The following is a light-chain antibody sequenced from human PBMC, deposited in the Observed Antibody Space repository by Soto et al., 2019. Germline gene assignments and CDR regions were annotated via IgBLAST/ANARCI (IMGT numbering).Light chain of an antibody. CDR3: AAWDDSLSGGV. V-gene: IGLV1-47*02. CDR2: SND. Sequence: QSALAQPPSASGTPGQTVTISCSGSSFNIGFNYVYWYQQLPGMAPKLLIHSNDERPSGVPDRFSGSKSGTSASLAISGLRSEDEADYYCAAWDDSLSGGVFGTGTKATVL. J-gene: IGLJ1*01. CDR1: SFNIGFNY.